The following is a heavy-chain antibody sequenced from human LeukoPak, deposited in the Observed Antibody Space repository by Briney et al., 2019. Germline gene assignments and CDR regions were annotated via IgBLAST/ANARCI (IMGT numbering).Heavy chain of an antibody. D-gene: IGHD2-2*01. CDR3: ARGGVVPAAMGHNWFDS. Sequence: GGSLRLSCADSRFTFSNYWMSWVRQAPGKGLEWVANINQDGSEKYYVDSVKGRFTISRDNAKNSVHLQMNSLRADDTAVYYCARGGVVPAAMGHNWFDSWGQGTLVTVSS. CDR1: RFTFSNYW. CDR2: INQDGSEK. V-gene: IGHV3-7*03. J-gene: IGHJ5*01.